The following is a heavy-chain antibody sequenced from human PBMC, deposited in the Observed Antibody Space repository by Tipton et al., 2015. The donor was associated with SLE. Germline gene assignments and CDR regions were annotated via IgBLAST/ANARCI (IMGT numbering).Heavy chain of an antibody. CDR3: AREGGETMAESHFYDYYMDV. CDR1: DDSITNSRYY. V-gene: IGHV4-39*07. D-gene: IGHD3-10*01. CDR2: VSFSRTV. J-gene: IGHJ6*03. Sequence: TLSLTCTVSDDSITNSRYYWAWIRQPPGKGLQWIGSVSFSRTVDYDPSLTSRISVSLDTSKKQLSLKLTSVGAADTAVYYCAREGGETMAESHFYDYYMDVWGKGTTVTVSS.